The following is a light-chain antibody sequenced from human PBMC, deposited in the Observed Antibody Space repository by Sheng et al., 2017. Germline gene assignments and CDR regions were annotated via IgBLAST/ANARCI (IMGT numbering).Light chain of an antibody. CDR1: SSDIGAYNY. CDR2: DVS. V-gene: IGLV2-14*03. CDR3: SSFTSSSTL. Sequence: QSALTQPASVSASPGQSITISCAGTSSDIGAYNYVSWYQQHPGKAPKLIIYDVSNRPSGVSTRFSGSKSGNTASLTISGLQADDEADYYCSSFTSSSTLFGTGTKVT. J-gene: IGLJ1*01.